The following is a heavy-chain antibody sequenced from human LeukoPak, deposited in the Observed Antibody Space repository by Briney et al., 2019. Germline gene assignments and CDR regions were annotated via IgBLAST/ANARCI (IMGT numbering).Heavy chain of an antibody. V-gene: IGHV4-59*01. CDR2: IYYSGST. J-gene: IGHJ5*02. CDR1: GGSISGYY. Sequence: SETLSLACTVSGGSISGYYWSWIRQPPGKRLEWIGYIYYSGSTIYNPPLKSRVTITVDTSKNQVPLELSSVTAADTAVYYCARGRYFDWLPSNWFDPSGQGTLVTVSS. CDR3: ARGRYFDWLPSNWFDP. D-gene: IGHD3-9*01.